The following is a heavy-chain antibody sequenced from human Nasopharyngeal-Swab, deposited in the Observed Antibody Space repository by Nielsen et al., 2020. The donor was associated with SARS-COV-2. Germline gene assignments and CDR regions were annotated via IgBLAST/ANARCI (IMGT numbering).Heavy chain of an antibody. Sequence: GESLKISCVASGFTFSSYRMNWVRQAPGKGLEWISYISSSSSTIYYADSVKGRFTISRDNAKNSLYLQMNSLRDEDTAVYYCARDARLGVGELPEYWGQGTLVTVSS. CDR2: ISSSSSTI. V-gene: IGHV3-48*02. CDR1: GFTFSSYR. J-gene: IGHJ4*02. D-gene: IGHD1-26*01. CDR3: ARDARLGVGELPEY.